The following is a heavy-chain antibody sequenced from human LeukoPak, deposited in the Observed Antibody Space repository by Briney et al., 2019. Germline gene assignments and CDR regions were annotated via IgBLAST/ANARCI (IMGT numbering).Heavy chain of an antibody. CDR1: GFTFSSYW. V-gene: IGHV3-7*01. Sequence: GGSLRLSCAASGFTFSSYWMSWVRQAPGKGLEWVANIKQDGSEKYYVDSVKGRFTISRDNAKNSLYLQMNSLRAEDTAVYYCARQYYDFWSGPANWFDHWGQGTLVTVSS. CDR2: IKQDGSEK. CDR3: ARQYYDFWSGPANWFDH. J-gene: IGHJ5*02. D-gene: IGHD3-3*01.